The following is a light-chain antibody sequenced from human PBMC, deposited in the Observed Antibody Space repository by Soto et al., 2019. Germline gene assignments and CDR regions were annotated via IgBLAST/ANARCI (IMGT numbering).Light chain of an antibody. V-gene: IGLV1-40*01. J-gene: IGLJ2*01. CDR2: GNS. Sequence: QAVVTQPPSVSGAPGQRVTISCTGSSSNIGAGYDVHWYQQLPGTAPKLLIYGNSNRPSGVPDRFSGSKSGTSASLAITGLQAEDEAHYYCQSYDSSLSGYVVFGGGTKVTVL. CDR1: SSNIGAGYD. CDR3: QSYDSSLSGYVV.